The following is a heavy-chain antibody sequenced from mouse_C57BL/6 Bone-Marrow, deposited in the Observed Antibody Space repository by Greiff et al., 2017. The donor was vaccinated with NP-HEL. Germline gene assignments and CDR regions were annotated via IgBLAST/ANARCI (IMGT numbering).Heavy chain of an antibody. V-gene: IGHV1-7*01. CDR1: GYTFTSYW. D-gene: IGHD2-3*01. CDR2: INPSSGYT. Sequence: QVQLQQSGAELAKPGASVKLSCKASGYTFTSYWMHWVKQRPGQGLEWIGYINPSSGYTKYNQKFKDKATLTADKSSRTAYMQLSSLTYEDSAVYYCARWLLSLYAMDYWGQGTSVTVSS. CDR3: ARWLLSLYAMDY. J-gene: IGHJ4*01.